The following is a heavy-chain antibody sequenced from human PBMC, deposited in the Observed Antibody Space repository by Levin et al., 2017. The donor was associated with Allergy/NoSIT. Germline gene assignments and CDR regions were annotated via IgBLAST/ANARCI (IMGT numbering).Heavy chain of an antibody. J-gene: IGHJ6*03. D-gene: IGHD3-10*01. CDR3: ARDHDITMVRGVSGYYYYYMDG. CDR2: INWNGGST. Sequence: GESLKISCAASGFTFDDYGMSWVRQAPGKGLEWVSGINWNGGSTGYADSVKGRFTISRDNAKNSLYLQMNSLRAEDTALYYCARDHDITMVRGVSGYYYYYMDGWGKGTTVTVSS. CDR1: GFTFDDYG. V-gene: IGHV3-20*04.